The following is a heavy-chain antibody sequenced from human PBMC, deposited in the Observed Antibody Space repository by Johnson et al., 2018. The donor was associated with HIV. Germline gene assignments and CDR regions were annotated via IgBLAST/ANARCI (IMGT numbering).Heavy chain of an antibody. CDR3: ARGEYYYDSSGYSNTPDAFDI. CDR1: GFTVSSNY. CDR2: IYSGGST. V-gene: IGHV3-66*01. Sequence: VQLVESGGGLVQPGGSLRLSCAASGFTVSSNYMSWVRQAPGKGLEWVSVIYSGGSTYYEDSVKGRFTIPRDNSKNTPYLQMNSLRAEDTAVYYCARGEYYYDSSGYSNTPDAFDIWGQGTMVTVSS. J-gene: IGHJ3*02. D-gene: IGHD3-22*01.